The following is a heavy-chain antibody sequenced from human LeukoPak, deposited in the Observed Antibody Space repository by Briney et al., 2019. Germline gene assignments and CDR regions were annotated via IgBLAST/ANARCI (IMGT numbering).Heavy chain of an antibody. V-gene: IGHV3-21*01. CDR3: ARDQTAAAGYYYYYYMDV. Sequence: TGGSLRLSCAASGFTFSSYSMNWVRQAPGKGLEWASSISSSSSYIYYADSVKGRFTISRDNAKNSLYLQMNSLRAEDTAVYYCARDQTAAAGYYYYYYMDVWGKGTTVTVSS. J-gene: IGHJ6*03. CDR2: ISSSSSYI. D-gene: IGHD6-13*01. CDR1: GFTFSSYS.